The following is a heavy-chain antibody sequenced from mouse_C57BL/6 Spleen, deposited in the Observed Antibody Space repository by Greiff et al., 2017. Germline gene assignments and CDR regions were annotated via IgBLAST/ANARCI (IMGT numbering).Heavy chain of an antibody. CDR2: INPNNGGT. CDR3: ARSFPYYSQGDYAMDY. CDR1: GYTFTDYY. V-gene: IGHV1-26*01. Sequence: EVQLQQSGPELVKPGASVKISCKASGYTFTDYYMNWVKQSHGKSLEWIGDINPNNGGTSYNQKFKGKATLTVDKSSSTAYMELRSLTSEDSAVYYCARSFPYYSQGDYAMDYWGQGTSVTVSS. D-gene: IGHD2-12*01. J-gene: IGHJ4*01.